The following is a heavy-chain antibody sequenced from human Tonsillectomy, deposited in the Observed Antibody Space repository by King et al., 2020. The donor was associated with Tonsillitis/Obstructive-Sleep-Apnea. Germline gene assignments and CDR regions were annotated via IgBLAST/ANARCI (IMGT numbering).Heavy chain of an antibody. CDR2: IRSKAYGGTT. Sequence: VQLVESGGGLVQPGRSLRLSCTASGFTFGDYAMSWVRQAPGKGLEWVGFIRSKAYGGTTEYAASVKGRFTISRDDSKSIAYLQMNSLKTEDTAVYYCTRDERGGYYGSSGLGRLGAFDIWGQGTMVTVSS. J-gene: IGHJ3*02. CDR1: GFTFGDYA. V-gene: IGHV3-49*04. CDR3: TRDERGGYYGSSGLGRLGAFDI. D-gene: IGHD3-22*01.